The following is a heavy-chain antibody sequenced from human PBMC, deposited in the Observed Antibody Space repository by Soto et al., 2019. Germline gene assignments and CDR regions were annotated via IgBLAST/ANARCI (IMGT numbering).Heavy chain of an antibody. J-gene: IGHJ4*02. CDR2: IVVGTGST. V-gene: IGHV1-58*01. Sequence: ASVKVSCKASGITFRRTAVQWMRQARGQRLEWIGRIVVGTGSTTYAQIVQERIAITRDMSTNTAYMELSGLRPEDTAVYYCAKVYIAEGDYWGQGTLVTVSS. CDR3: AKVYIAEGDY. D-gene: IGHD6-13*01. CDR1: GITFRRTA.